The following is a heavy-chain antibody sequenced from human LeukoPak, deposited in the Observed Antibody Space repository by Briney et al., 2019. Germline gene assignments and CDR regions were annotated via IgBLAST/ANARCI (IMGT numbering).Heavy chain of an antibody. CDR3: AREVLWFGDPRCWFDP. J-gene: IGHJ5*02. Sequence: TSETLSLTCAVYGGSISGYYWNWIRQPPGQGLEWIGEINHSGSTNYNPSLKLRVTITVDTSKNQYSLKLSSVTAAATDVYYCAREVLWFGDPRCWFDPWGQGTLVTVSS. CDR1: GGSISGYY. D-gene: IGHD3-10*01. V-gene: IGHV4-34*01. CDR2: INHSGST.